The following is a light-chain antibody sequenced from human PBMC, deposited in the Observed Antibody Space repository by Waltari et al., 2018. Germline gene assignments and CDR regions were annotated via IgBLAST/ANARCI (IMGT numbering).Light chain of an antibody. CDR3: QQYYSSPRT. Sequence: DIVMTQSPDSLAVSLGERVTINCKSSQSVLYNSNNKNYVAWYQQRPGQPPKLLIYWASTRQSVVPDRFSGGGSGTDFTLTISSLQAEDVAVYYCQQYYSSPRTFGQGTKVEIK. V-gene: IGKV4-1*01. J-gene: IGKJ1*01. CDR2: WAS. CDR1: QSVLYNSNNKNY.